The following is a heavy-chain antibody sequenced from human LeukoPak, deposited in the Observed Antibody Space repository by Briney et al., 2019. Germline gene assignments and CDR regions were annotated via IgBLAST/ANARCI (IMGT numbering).Heavy chain of an antibody. J-gene: IGHJ4*02. CDR2: ISSSSNYI. Sequence: GGSLRLSCVASGFGFSTYTMNWVRQAPGKGLEWVSSISSSSNYIYSADSMEGRFTISRDNAKNSLYLQMNSLRAEDTAVYYCARGGGTMIVDQFDYWGQGTLVTVSS. CDR3: ARGGGTMIVDQFDY. D-gene: IGHD3-22*01. CDR1: GFGFSTYT. V-gene: IGHV3-21*01.